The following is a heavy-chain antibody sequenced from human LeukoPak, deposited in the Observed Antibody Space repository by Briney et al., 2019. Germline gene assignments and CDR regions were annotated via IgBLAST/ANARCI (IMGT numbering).Heavy chain of an antibody. CDR3: ARNFRDGYNNSFDY. D-gene: IGHD5-24*01. CDR2: ISGSSSYI. V-gene: IGHV3-21*01. J-gene: IGHJ4*02. Sequence: PGGSLRLSCAASGFTFSSYSMNWVRQAPGKGLEWDSSISGSSSYIYYADSVKGRFTISRDNSKNTLYLQMNSLRGEDTAVYYCARNFRDGYNNSFDYWGQGTLVTVSS. CDR1: GFTFSSYS.